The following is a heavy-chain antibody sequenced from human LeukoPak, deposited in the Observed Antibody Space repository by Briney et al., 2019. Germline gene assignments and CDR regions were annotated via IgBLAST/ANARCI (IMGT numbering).Heavy chain of an antibody. J-gene: IGHJ4*02. CDR1: GGSISSYY. D-gene: IGHD3-10*01. CDR2: IYYSGST. Sequence: PSETLSLTCTVSGGSISSYYWSWIRQPPGKGLEWIGYIYYSGSTNYNPSHKSRVTISVDTSKNQFSLKLSSVTAADTAVYYCAREVYYYGSGTRSTRTIDYWGQGTLVTVSS. CDR3: AREVYYYGSGTRSTRTIDY. V-gene: IGHV4-59*01.